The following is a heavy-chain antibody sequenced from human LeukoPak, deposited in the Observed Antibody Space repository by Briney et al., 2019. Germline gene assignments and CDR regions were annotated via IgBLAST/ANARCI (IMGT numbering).Heavy chain of an antibody. D-gene: IGHD4-17*01. J-gene: IGHJ6*02. Sequence: SVKVSCKASGGTFISYAISWVRQAPGQGLEWMGGIIPIFGTANYAQKFQGRVTITADESTSTAYMELSSLRSEDTAVYYCATWRNGDHVYGMDVWGQGTTVTVSS. V-gene: IGHV1-69*13. CDR1: GGTFISYA. CDR2: IIPIFGTA. CDR3: ATWRNGDHVYGMDV.